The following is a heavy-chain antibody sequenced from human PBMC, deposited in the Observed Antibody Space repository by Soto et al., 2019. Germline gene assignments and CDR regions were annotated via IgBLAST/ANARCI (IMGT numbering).Heavy chain of an antibody. D-gene: IGHD6-6*01. V-gene: IGHV1-18*01. CDR1: GYTFTSYG. J-gene: IGHJ4*02. Sequence: QVQLVQSGAEVKKPGASVKVSCKASGYTFTSYGISWVRQAPGQGLEWMGWISAYNGNTNYAQKLQGRVTMTTDTXTXXAYMELRSLRSDDTAVYYCARDFRRSRPVDNYFDYWGQGTLVTVSS. CDR2: ISAYNGNT. CDR3: ARDFRRSRPVDNYFDY.